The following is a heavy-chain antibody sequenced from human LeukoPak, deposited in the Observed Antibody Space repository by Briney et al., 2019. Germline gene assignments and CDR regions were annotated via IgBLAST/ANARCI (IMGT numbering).Heavy chain of an antibody. CDR3: AKDGVTNYDILTGYPH. Sequence: GGSLRLSCAASGFTFSTYAMSWVRQAPGKGLEWVSAISGCGGSTYYADSVKGRFTISRDNSKNTLYLQMNSLRAEDTAVYYCAKDGVTNYDILTGYPHWGQGTLVTVSS. CDR2: ISGCGGST. D-gene: IGHD3-9*01. CDR1: GFTFSTYA. V-gene: IGHV3-23*01. J-gene: IGHJ4*02.